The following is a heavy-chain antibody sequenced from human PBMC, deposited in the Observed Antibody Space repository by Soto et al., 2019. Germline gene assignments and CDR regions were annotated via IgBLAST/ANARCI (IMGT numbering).Heavy chain of an antibody. CDR3: ATPPVPAVHNYYYYGMDV. CDR2: ISGSGGST. D-gene: IGHD2-2*01. V-gene: IGHV3-23*01. CDR1: GFTFSSYA. Sequence: GGSLRLSCAASGFTFSSYAMSWVRQAPGKGPEWVSAISGSGGSTYYADSVKGRFTISRDNSKNTLYLQMNSLRAEDTAVYYCATPPVPAVHNYYYYGMDVWGQGTTVTVSS. J-gene: IGHJ6*02.